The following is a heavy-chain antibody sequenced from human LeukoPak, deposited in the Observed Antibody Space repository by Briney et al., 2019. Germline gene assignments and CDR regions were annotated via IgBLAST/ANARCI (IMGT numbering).Heavy chain of an antibody. Sequence: GGSLRLSCAASGFTFSDCYMSWIRQTPGKGLEWVSYISSSGNTIYYADSVRGRFTISRDNAKNSLYLQMSSLRAEDTAVYYCARVRLRLGAYMDVWGKGTTVTVSS. CDR2: ISSSGNTI. D-gene: IGHD4/OR15-4a*01. J-gene: IGHJ6*03. CDR3: ARVRLRLGAYMDV. V-gene: IGHV3-11*04. CDR1: GFTFSDCY.